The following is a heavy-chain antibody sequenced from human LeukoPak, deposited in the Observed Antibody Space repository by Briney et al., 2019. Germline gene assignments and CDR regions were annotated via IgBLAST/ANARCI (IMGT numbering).Heavy chain of an antibody. Sequence: ASVKVSCKASGYSFTNYGISWVRQAPGQGLEWMGWISGDNGNPKYALKFQDRVTLTTERSATTVYMELRKLKSDDTAVYYCARDNEGYYFASGSSVLDYWGQGTLVTASA. V-gene: IGHV1-18*01. CDR3: ARDNEGYYFASGSSVLDY. J-gene: IGHJ4*02. CDR2: ISGDNGNP. CDR1: GYSFTNYG. D-gene: IGHD3-10*01.